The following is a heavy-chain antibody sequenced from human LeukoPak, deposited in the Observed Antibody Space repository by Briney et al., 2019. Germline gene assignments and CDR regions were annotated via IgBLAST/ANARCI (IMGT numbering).Heavy chain of an antibody. CDR2: IYYSESP. D-gene: IGHD6-13*01. CDR3: ARQPVGSRHWFDP. CDR1: GGSIRSYY. V-gene: IGHV4-59*08. J-gene: IGHJ5*02. Sequence: LETLSLTCTVSGGSIRSYYWSWIRQPPGKGLEWIGHIYYSESPNYNPSLKSRLTISVDTSKNQFSPRLSSVTAADTAVYYCARQPVGSRHWFDPWGQGTLVTVSS.